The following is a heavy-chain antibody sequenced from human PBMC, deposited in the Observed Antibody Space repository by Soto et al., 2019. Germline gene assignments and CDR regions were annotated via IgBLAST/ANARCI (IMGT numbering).Heavy chain of an antibody. Sequence: QVQLVQSGAEVKKPGASVKVSCKASGYTFTGYYMHWVRQAPGQGLEWMGWINPNSGGTNYAQKFQGWVTMTRDTSISTAYMELSRLRSGDTAVYCCPRPYGGNSGGLDVWGQGTAVTVSS. J-gene: IGHJ6*02. CDR2: INPNSGGT. CDR1: GYTFTGYY. D-gene: IGHD4-17*01. CDR3: PRPYGGNSGGLDV. V-gene: IGHV1-2*04.